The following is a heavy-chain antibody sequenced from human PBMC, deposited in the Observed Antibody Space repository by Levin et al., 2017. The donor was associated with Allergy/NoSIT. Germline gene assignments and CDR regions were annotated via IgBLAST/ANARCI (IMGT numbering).Heavy chain of an antibody. V-gene: IGHV7-4-1*02. CDR3: ARGPAYYDFWSGYPSGY. J-gene: IGHJ4*02. CDR2: INTNTGNP. Sequence: ASVKVSCKASGYTFTSYAMNWVRQAPGQGLEWMGWINTNTGNPTYAQGFTGRFVFSLDTSVSTAYLQISSLKAEDTAVYYCARGPAYYDFWSGYPSGYWGQGTLVTVSS. D-gene: IGHD3-3*01. CDR1: GYTFTSYA.